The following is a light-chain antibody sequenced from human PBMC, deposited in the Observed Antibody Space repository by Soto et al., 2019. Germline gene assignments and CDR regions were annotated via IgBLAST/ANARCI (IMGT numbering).Light chain of an antibody. Sequence: DIQLTQSPSFLSASVGDRVTITCRASQGISSYLAWYQQKPGKAPKLLIYAASTLQSGVPSRFSGSGSGTDFTLTISCLQSEDFATYYCQQYYSYPWTFGQGTKVDIK. CDR1: QGISSY. CDR2: AAS. J-gene: IGKJ1*01. CDR3: QQYYSYPWT. V-gene: IGKV1-9*01.